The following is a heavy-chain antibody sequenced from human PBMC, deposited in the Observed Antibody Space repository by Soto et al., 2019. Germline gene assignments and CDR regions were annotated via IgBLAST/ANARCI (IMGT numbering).Heavy chain of an antibody. CDR3: AREVKSIQIWLGMDV. CDR2: IGGGGGSK. CDR1: GFTFDTYA. D-gene: IGHD5-18*01. Sequence: EVQLLESGGGLVQPGGSLRLSCAASGFTFDTYAMTWIRQAPGKGLEWVSAIGGGGGSKDYADSVKGRFTISRDNSKNTLFLQMNSLRPEDTAIYYCAREVKSIQIWLGMDVWGHGTTVTVSS. J-gene: IGHJ6*02. V-gene: IGHV3-23*01.